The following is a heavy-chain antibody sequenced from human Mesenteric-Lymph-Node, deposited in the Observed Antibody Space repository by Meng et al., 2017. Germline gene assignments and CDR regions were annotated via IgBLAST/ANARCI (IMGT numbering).Heavy chain of an antibody. V-gene: IGHV3-7*01. CDR3: ARSREAHCSGGTCYTGDY. CDR2: IKHDVSDT. D-gene: IGHD2-15*01. Sequence: GGSLRLSCGASGFTFSNFWMTWVRQAPGKGLEWVALIKHDVSDTYHVDSVKGRFTISRDNAKSSLYLQMNSLRAEDTAVYYCARSREAHCSGGTCYTGDYWGQGTLVTVSS. CDR1: GFTFSNFW. J-gene: IGHJ4*02.